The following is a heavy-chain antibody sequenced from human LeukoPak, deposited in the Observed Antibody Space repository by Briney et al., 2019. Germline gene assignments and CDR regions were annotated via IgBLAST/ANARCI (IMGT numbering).Heavy chain of an antibody. J-gene: IGHJ6*03. D-gene: IGHD2-2*01. CDR2: IIPIFGTA. V-gene: IGHV1-69*13. Sequence: GASVKDSCKASGGTFSSYAISWVRQAPGQGLEWMGGIIPIFGTANYAQKFQGRVTITADESTSTAYMELSSLRSEDTAVYYCARTIGYCSSTSCSPQKYYYYYMDVWGKGTTVTVSS. CDR1: GGTFSSYA. CDR3: ARTIGYCSSTSCSPQKYYYYYMDV.